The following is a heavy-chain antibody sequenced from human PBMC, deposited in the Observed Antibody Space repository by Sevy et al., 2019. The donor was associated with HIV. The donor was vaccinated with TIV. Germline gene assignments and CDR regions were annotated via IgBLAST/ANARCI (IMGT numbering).Heavy chain of an antibody. CDR1: GFTVSSNY. CDR2: IYSCGST. CDR3: ARDLPHLLPWELSRGSDY. D-gene: IGHD3-16*01. J-gene: IGHJ4*02. V-gene: IGHV3-66*03. Sequence: GGSLRLSCAASGFTVSSNYMSWVRQAPGKGLEWVSVIYSCGSTYYADSVKGRFTISRDNSKNTLYLQMNGLRAEDTAVYYCARDLPHLLPWELSRGSDYWGQGTLVTVSS.